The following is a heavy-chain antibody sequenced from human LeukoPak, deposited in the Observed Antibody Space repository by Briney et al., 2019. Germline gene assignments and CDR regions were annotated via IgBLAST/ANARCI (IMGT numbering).Heavy chain of an antibody. CDR2: ISAYNGNT. V-gene: IGHV1-18*01. CDR3: ARDFRVIAAAGRCAFDI. J-gene: IGHJ3*02. D-gene: IGHD6-13*01. Sequence: ASVKVSRKASGYTFTSYGISWVRQAPGQGLEWMGWISAYNGNTNYAQKLQGRVTMTTDTSTSTAYMELRSLRSDDTAVYCCARDFRVIAAAGRCAFDIWGQGTMVTVSS. CDR1: GYTFTSYG.